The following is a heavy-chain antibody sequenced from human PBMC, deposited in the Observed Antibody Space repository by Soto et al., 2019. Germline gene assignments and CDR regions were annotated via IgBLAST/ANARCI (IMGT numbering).Heavy chain of an antibody. CDR3: AKARDVLRFLEWLSPTGYFDY. J-gene: IGHJ4*02. CDR1: GYTFTSYG. D-gene: IGHD3-3*01. CDR2: ISAYNGNT. V-gene: IGHV1-18*04. Sequence: ASVKVSCKASGYTFTSYGISWVRQAPGQGLEWMGWISAYNGNTNYAQKLQGRVTMTTDTSTSTAYMELRSLRSDDTAVYYCAKARDVLRFLEWLSPTGYFDYWGQGTLVTVSS.